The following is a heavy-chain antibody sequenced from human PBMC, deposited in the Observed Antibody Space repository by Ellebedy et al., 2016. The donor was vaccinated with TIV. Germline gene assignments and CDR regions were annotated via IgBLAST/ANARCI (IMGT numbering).Heavy chain of an antibody. D-gene: IGHD4/OR15-4a*01. J-gene: IGHJ4*02. CDR2: IWYDGTNN. CDR1: GFTFSSYG. Sequence: GESLKISCAASGFTFSSYGMHWVRQAPGKGLEWVAVIWYDGTNNYYADSVRGRFTISRDNSKNMLYLQMNSLGAEDTAVYYSARDSAATMGDLDYWGQGTPVTVSS. V-gene: IGHV3-33*08. CDR3: ARDSAATMGDLDY.